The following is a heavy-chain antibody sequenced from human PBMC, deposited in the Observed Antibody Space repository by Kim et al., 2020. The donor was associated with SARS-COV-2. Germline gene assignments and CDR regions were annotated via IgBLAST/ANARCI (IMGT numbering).Heavy chain of an antibody. V-gene: IGHV4-39*07. CDR1: GGSISSSSYC. CDR3: AIGVRGLIYPFDY. CDR2: IYYSGST. J-gene: IGHJ4*02. Sequence: SETLSLTCTVSGGSISSSSYCLGWIRQPPGKGLEWIGSIYYSGSTYYNPSLKSRGTISVDTSKIQFSLRLSSVTAADTAVYHCAIGVRGLIYPFDYWGQG. D-gene: IGHD3-10*01.